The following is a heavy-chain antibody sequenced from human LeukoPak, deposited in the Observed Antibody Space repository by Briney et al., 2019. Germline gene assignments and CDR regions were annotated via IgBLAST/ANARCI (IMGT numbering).Heavy chain of an antibody. D-gene: IGHD3-22*01. CDR3: ARERITMIVVVPNDYYYGMDV. CDR2: INPNSGGT. J-gene: IGHJ6*02. CDR1: GYTFTGYY. V-gene: IGHV1-2*02. Sequence: ASVKVSCKASGYTFTGYYMHWVRQAPGQGLEWMGWINPNSGGTNYAQKFQGRVTMTRDTSISTAYMELSRLRPDDTAVYYCARERITMIVVVPNDYYYGMDVWGQGTTVTVSS.